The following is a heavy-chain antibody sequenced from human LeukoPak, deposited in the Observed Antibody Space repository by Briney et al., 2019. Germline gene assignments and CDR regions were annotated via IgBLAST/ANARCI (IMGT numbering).Heavy chain of an antibody. CDR1: GFTFSSYT. CDR2: ITSTSSNI. Sequence: PGGSLRLSCAASGFTFSSYTMNWVRQAPGKGLEWVSSITSTSSNIHYADSVKGRFTISRDNAKNSLYLQMNSLRVEDTAVYYCRVGGWRGDVFDIWGQGTMVTVSS. D-gene: IGHD3-16*01. V-gene: IGHV3-21*01. J-gene: IGHJ3*02. CDR3: RVGGWRGDVFDI.